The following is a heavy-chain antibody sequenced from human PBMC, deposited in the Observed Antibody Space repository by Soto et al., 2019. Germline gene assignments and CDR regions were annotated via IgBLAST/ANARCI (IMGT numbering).Heavy chain of an antibody. CDR2: TYYRSKWYN. V-gene: IGHV6-1*01. CDR3: ARVKEGIAVAGTDYYYGMDV. J-gene: IGHJ6*02. CDR1: GDSVSSNSAA. Sequence: SQTLSLTCAISGDSVSSNSAAWNWIRPSPSRGLEWLGRTYYRSKWYNDYAVSVKSRITINPDTSKNQFSLQLNSVTPEDTAVYYCARVKEGIAVAGTDYYYGMDVWGQGTTVTVSS. D-gene: IGHD6-19*01.